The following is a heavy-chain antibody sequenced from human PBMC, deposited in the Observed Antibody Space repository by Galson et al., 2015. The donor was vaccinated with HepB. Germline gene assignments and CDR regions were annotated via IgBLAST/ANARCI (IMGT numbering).Heavy chain of an antibody. CDR2: IKSKTDGGTT. CDR3: TTDLFVVVVPAASEFDY. CDR1: GFTFSNAW. D-gene: IGHD2-2*01. Sequence: SLRLSCAASGFTFSNAWMSWVRQAPGKGLEWVGRIKSKTDGGTTDYAAPVKGRFTISRDDSKNTLYLQMNSLKTEDTAVYYCTTDLFVVVVPAASEFDYWGQGTLVTVSS. V-gene: IGHV3-15*01. J-gene: IGHJ4*02.